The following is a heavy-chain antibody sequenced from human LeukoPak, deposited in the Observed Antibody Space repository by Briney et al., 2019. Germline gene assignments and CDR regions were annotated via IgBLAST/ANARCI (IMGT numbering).Heavy chain of an antibody. Sequence: SETLSLTCAVYGGSFSGYYWSWIRQPPGKGLEWIGEINHSGSTNYNPSLKSRVTISVDTSKNQFSLKLSSVTAADTAVYYCARHGLMITFGGVIVTSPYYMDVWGKGTTVTISS. CDR1: GGSFSGYY. V-gene: IGHV4-34*01. D-gene: IGHD3-16*02. CDR3: ARHGLMITFGGVIVTSPYYMDV. CDR2: INHSGST. J-gene: IGHJ6*03.